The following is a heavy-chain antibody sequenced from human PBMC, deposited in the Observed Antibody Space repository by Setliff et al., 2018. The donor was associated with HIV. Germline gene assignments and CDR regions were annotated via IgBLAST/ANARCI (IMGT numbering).Heavy chain of an antibody. V-gene: IGHV4-61*09. D-gene: IGHD3-22*01. CDR1: GGSISSGNYY. CDR2: ISTSGRT. J-gene: IGHJ3*02. Sequence: SETLSLTCTVSGGSISSGNYYWSWIRQPAGKGLEWIGHISTSGRTNYNPSLMSRLTISVDTSKNQFSPKLSSVTAADTAVYHCARADNYYYDSGAFKSGLDAFDIWGQGTMVTVSS. CDR3: ARADNYYYDSGAFKSGLDAFDI.